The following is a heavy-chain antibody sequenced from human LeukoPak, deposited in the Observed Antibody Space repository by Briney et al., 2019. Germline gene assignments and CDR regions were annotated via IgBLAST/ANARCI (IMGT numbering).Heavy chain of an antibody. CDR1: GGTFSSYA. J-gene: IGHJ6*03. Sequence: ASVKVSCKASGGTFSSYAISRVRQAPGQGLEWMGWISVYNGNTHSAQKVQGRVTMTTDTSTSTAYMELRSLRSDDTAVYYCARTQDVTYYYYYMDVWGKGTTVTVSS. CDR2: ISVYNGNT. CDR3: ARTQDVTYYYYYMDV. D-gene: IGHD2-21*02. V-gene: IGHV1-18*01.